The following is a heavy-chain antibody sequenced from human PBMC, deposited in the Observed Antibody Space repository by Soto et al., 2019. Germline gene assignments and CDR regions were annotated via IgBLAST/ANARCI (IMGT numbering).Heavy chain of an antibody. CDR1: GFTFSSYA. Sequence: GGSLRLSCAASGFTFSSYAMHWVRQAPGKGLEWVSDITYSRSNKNYADSVKGRFTISRDNAKNTLYLQMNSLRAEDTAVYYCARGGVEDAFDIWGQGTMVTVSS. V-gene: IGHV3-30-3*01. J-gene: IGHJ3*02. D-gene: IGHD3-10*01. CDR3: ARGGVEDAFDI. CDR2: ITYSRSNK.